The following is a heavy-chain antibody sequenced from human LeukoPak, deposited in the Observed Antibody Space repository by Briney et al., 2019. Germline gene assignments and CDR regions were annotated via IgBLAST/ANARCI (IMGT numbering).Heavy chain of an antibody. J-gene: IGHJ4*02. V-gene: IGHV3-15*01. CDR3: TAEDYGDYVSPH. D-gene: IGHD4-17*01. CDR1: GFTFSNTW. CDR2: IKRKTDGGTP. Sequence: GGSLRLSCAASGFTFSNTWMSWVRQAPGKGLEWVGRIKRKTDGGTPDYAAPVKGRFSISRDDSKNTLHLQMNGLETEDTAVYYCTAEDYGDYVSPHWGQGTLVTVS.